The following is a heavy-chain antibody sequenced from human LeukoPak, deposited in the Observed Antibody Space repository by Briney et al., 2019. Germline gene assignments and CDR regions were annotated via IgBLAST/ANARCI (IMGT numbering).Heavy chain of an antibody. V-gene: IGHV3-9*03. J-gene: IGHJ6*03. CDR2: ISWNSGSI. Sequence: PGGSLRLPCAASGFTFDDYAMHWVRQAPGKGLEWVSGISWNSGSIGYADSVKGRFTISRDNAKNSLYLQMNSLRAEDMALYYCAKAGWLSGYMDVWGKGTTVTVSS. CDR1: GFTFDDYA. D-gene: IGHD3-22*01. CDR3: AKAGWLSGYMDV.